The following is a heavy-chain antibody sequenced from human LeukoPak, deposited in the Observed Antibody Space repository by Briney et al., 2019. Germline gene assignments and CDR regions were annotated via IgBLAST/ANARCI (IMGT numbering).Heavy chain of an antibody. CDR3: ARDQVSSGQAGPFDY. CDR1: GGSISSSSYY. V-gene: IGHV4-39*07. D-gene: IGHD6-19*01. Sequence: SETLSLTCTVSGGSISSSSYYWGWIRQPPGKGLEWIGSIYYSGSTYYNPSLKSRVTISVDTSKDQFSLKLSSVTAADTAVYYCARDQVSSGQAGPFDYWGQGTLVTVSS. CDR2: IYYSGST. J-gene: IGHJ4*02.